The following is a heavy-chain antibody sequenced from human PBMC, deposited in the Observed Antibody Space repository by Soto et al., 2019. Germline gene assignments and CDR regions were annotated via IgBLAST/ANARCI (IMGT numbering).Heavy chain of an antibody. Sequence: QVQLQESGPGLVKPSQTLSLTCTVSGGSISSGGYYWSGIRQHPGKGLEWIGYIYYSGSTYYNPALTSRVTISVDTSKHQSSLKLSSVTAAATAIYYCARSVFPWGQGTLVTVSS. CDR2: IYYSGST. CDR1: GGSISSGGYY. V-gene: IGHV4-31*03. J-gene: IGHJ5*02. CDR3: ARSVFP.